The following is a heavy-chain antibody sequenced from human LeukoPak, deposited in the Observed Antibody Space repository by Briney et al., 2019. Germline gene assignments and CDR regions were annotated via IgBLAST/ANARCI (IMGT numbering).Heavy chain of an antibody. CDR1: GFTVSSNY. J-gene: IGHJ3*02. D-gene: IGHD2-21*01. V-gene: IGHV3-66*01. CDR2: IYSGGST. CDR3: AKDARRIVVVKSAFDI. Sequence: GGSLRLSCAASGFTVSSNYMSWVRQAPGKGLEWVSVIYSGGSTYYADSVKGRFTISRDNSKNTLYLQMNSLRAEDTAVYYCAKDARRIVVVKSAFDIWGQGTMVTVSS.